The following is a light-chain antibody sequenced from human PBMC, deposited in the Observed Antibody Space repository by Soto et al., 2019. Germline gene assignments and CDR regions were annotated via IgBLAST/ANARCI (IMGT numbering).Light chain of an antibody. J-gene: IGLJ1*01. CDR2: GKN. CDR1: RSNIGTGYD. CDR3: QSYDSSLSGSYV. V-gene: IGLV1-40*01. Sequence: QSVLTQPPSVSGAPGQRVTISCTGSRSNIGTGYDVHWYQHLPGTAPKLLIYGKNNRPSGVPDRFSGSKSGTSASLAISGLQAEDEADYYCQSYDSSLSGSYVFGTGTKVTVL.